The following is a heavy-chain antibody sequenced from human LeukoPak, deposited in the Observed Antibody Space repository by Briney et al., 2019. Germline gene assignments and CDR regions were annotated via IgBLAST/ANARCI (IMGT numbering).Heavy chain of an antibody. D-gene: IGHD3-16*02. CDR1: GGSISRYY. J-gene: IGHJ4*02. CDR3: ARASSYDYVWGSYRYVFDY. V-gene: IGHV4-59*01. CDR2: IYYSGST. Sequence: SETLSLTCTVSGGSISRYYWSWIRQPPGKGLEWIGYIYYSGSTNYNPSLKSRVTISVDTSKNQFSLKLSSVTAADTAVYYCARASSYDYVWGSYRYVFDYWGQGTLVTVSS.